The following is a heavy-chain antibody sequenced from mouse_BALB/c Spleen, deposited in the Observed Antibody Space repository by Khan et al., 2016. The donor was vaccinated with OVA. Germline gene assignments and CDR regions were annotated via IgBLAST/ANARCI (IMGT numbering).Heavy chain of an antibody. J-gene: IGHJ4*01. D-gene: IGHD2-10*01. CDR1: GFSLTGYG. CDR3: ARAYYGNYREAMDY. Sequence: QVQLKESGPGLVAPSQSLSITCTVSGFSLTGYGVNWVRQPPGKGLEWLGMIWGGGTTDYNSALNSRLSISKDNSKSQVFLKMNSLQTDDTARYYCARAYYGNYREAMDYWGQGTSVTVSS. V-gene: IGHV2-6-7*01. CDR2: IWGGGTT.